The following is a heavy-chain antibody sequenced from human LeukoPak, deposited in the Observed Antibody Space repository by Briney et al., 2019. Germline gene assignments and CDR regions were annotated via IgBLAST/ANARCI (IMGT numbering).Heavy chain of an antibody. CDR2: ISGGSGNI. Sequence: PGGSLRLSCSVSGFTFSNYAMHWVRQAPGKGLEWVSLISGGSGNIYYVDSVKDRFTISRDNSKNTLYVQMTSLRAEDTAIYYCAKGSDYYGSVTSKKTDWGQGTLVTVSS. CDR1: GFTFSNYA. V-gene: IGHV3-23*01. J-gene: IGHJ4*02. CDR3: AKGSDYYGSVTSKKTD. D-gene: IGHD3-10*01.